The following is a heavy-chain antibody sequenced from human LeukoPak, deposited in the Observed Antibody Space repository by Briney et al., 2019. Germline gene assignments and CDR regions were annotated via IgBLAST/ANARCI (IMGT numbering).Heavy chain of an antibody. CDR1: GGSISSGGYY. Sequence: PSETLSLTCTVSGGSISSGGYYWSWIRQHPGKGLEWIGYIYYSGSTYYNPSLKSRVTISVDTSKNQFSLKLSSVTAADTAVYYCARDNYGDYGDGTGFDYWGQGTLVTVSS. D-gene: IGHD4-17*01. V-gene: IGHV4-31*03. CDR2: IYYSGST. CDR3: ARDNYGDYGDGTGFDY. J-gene: IGHJ4*02.